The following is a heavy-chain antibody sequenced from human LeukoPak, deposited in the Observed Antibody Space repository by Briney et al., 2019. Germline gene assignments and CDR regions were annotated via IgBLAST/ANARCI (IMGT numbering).Heavy chain of an antibody. CDR3: ARGPYVDTAMVRGYYYYYMDV. V-gene: IGHV4-61*02. Sequence: SETLSLTCTVSGGSISSGSYYWSWIRQPAGKGLEWIGRIYTSGSTNYNPSLKSRVTISVDTSKNQFSLKLSSVIAADTAVYYCARGPYVDTAMVRGYYYYYMDVWGKGTTVTISS. CDR1: GGSISSGSYY. D-gene: IGHD5-18*01. J-gene: IGHJ6*03. CDR2: IYTSGST.